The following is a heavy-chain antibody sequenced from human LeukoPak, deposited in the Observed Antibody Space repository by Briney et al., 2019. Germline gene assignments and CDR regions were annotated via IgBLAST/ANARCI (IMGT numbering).Heavy chain of an antibody. D-gene: IGHD5-24*01. J-gene: IGHJ4*02. CDR3: ARDRDGYTADY. CDR1: GGSISSYY. Sequence: PSETLSLTCTVSGGSISSYYWSWIRQPPGKGLEWIGYIYYSGSTYYNPSLKSRLTISVDTSKNQFSLNLTSVTVADTAVYYCARDRDGYTADYWGQGTLVTVSS. CDR2: IYYSGST. V-gene: IGHV4-59*12.